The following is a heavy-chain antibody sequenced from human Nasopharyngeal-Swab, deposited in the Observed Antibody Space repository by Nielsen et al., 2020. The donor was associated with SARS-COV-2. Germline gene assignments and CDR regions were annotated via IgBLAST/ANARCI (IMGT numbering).Heavy chain of an antibody. CDR3: ATDRRWNYYYGMEV. V-gene: IGHV1-24*01. D-gene: IGHD2-15*01. CDR1: GDTLTELS. CDR2: FDPRDGQT. Sequence: ASVKVSCKVSGDTLTELSMHWVRQAPGKGLEWMGGFDPRDGQTVYAQKFQGRVTMTEDTSTDTAYMELGGLTSDDTAVYYCATDRRWNYYYGMEVWGQGTTVTVSS. J-gene: IGHJ6*02.